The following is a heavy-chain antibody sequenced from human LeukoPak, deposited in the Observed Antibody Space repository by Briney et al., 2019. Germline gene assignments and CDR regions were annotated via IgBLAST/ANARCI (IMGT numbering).Heavy chain of an antibody. J-gene: IGHJ6*03. CDR2: INPNSGDT. CDR3: ARGGLRVMVYRLYYMDV. Sequence: ASVKVSFKASGYGFTVYYMHWVRQAPGQGVEWMGWINPNSGDTKYAQKFQGRVTMTRDTAISTAYMELTRLSPDDTAVYYCARGGLRVMVYRLYYMDVWGKGTTVTVSS. V-gene: IGHV1-2*02. CDR1: GYGFTVYY. D-gene: IGHD2-8*01.